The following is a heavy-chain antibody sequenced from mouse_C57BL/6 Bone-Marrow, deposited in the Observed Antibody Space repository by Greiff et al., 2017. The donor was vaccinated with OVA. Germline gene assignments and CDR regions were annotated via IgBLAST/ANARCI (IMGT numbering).Heavy chain of an antibody. V-gene: IGHV5-16*01. CDR3: ARENAGLRRVYWYFDV. CDR1: GFTFSDYY. J-gene: IGHJ1*03. Sequence: EVNVVESEGGLVQPGSSMKLSCTASGFTFSDYYMAWVRQVPEKGLEWVANINYDGSSTYYLDSLKSRFIISRDNAKNILYLQMSSLKSEDTATYYCARENAGLRRVYWYFDVWGTGTTVTVSS. D-gene: IGHD2-4*01. CDR2: INYDGSST.